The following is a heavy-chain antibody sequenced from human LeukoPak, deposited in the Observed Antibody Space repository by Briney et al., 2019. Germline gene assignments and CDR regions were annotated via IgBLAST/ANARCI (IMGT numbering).Heavy chain of an antibody. V-gene: IGHV3-9*01. D-gene: IGHD6-19*01. CDR2: ISWDSKNI. Sequence: SGGSLRLSCAASGFTFDDYAMFWVRQAPGKGLEWVSGISWDSKNIGYAASVKGRFTISRDNAKNSLHLQLSSLRAEDTAFYYCARGNRDSSGFYYYYGMDVWGQGTTVTVSS. J-gene: IGHJ6*02. CDR3: ARGNRDSSGFYYYYGMDV. CDR1: GFTFDDYA.